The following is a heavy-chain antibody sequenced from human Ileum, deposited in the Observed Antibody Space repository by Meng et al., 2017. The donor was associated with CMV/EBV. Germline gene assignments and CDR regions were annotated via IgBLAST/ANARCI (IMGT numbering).Heavy chain of an antibody. CDR1: SASISPSY. V-gene: IGHV4-4*07. CDR2: IYTGGPT. D-gene: IGHD3-10*01. Sequence: ESGHGSVNLSETLSPPCTYSSASISPSYWTWIRQPAGKGLEWIGRIYTGGPTDYNPSLKSRVTMSVDTSKNQFFLNLSSVTAADTAVYYCARGQTVRGFEYWGLGILVTVSS. CDR3: ARGQTVRGFEY. J-gene: IGHJ4*02.